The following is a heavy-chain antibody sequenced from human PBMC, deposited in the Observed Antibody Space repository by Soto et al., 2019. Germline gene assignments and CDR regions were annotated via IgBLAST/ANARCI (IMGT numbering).Heavy chain of an antibody. CDR1: GGSLSNYG. CDR3: ARGEATNIVVPTYYARDV. CDR2: IIPVFGTP. D-gene: IGHD5-12*01. V-gene: IGHV1-69*12. Sequence: QVQLVQSGAEVKKPGSSVKVSCKASGGSLSNYGISWVRQAPGQGLEWMGAIIPVFGTPNDAQKFQDRLTITADESTTTVYMEVRSLTSEDTSVYYCARGEATNIVVPTYYARDVWGQGTTVTVSS. J-gene: IGHJ6*02.